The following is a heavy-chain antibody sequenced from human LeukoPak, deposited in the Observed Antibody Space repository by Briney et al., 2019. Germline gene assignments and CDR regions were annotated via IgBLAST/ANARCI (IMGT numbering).Heavy chain of an antibody. CDR2: IYDSGRT. CDR1: GGSISSYH. D-gene: IGHD3-10*01. V-gene: IGHV4-59*12. CDR3: ARDPVSEWFGQYDAFDI. J-gene: IGHJ3*02. Sequence: SETLSLTCTVSGGSISSYHWSWIRQPPGKGLEWIGYIYDSGRTNYNPSLKSRVTISVDTSKNQFSLKLSSVTAADTAVYYCARDPVSEWFGQYDAFDIWGQGTMVTVSS.